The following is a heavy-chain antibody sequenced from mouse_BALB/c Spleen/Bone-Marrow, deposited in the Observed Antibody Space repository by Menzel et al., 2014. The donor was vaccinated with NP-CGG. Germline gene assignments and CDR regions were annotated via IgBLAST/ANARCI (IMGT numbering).Heavy chain of an antibody. Sequence: VKLVESGPGLVAPSQSLSITCTVSGFSLTGYGVNWVRQPPGKGLEWLGMIWGDGSTDYNSALKSRLSISKDNSKSQVLLKMHSLQSDDTARYYCARRGDYGAWFAYWGQGTLVTVSA. J-gene: IGHJ3*01. CDR1: GFSLTGYG. CDR2: IWGDGST. V-gene: IGHV2-6-7*01. CDR3: ARRGDYGAWFAY. D-gene: IGHD1-1*01.